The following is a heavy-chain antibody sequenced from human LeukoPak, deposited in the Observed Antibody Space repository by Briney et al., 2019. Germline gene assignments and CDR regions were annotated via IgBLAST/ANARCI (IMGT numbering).Heavy chain of an antibody. D-gene: IGHD2-2*01. V-gene: IGHV4-34*01. CDR1: GGSISSYY. Sequence: SETLSLTCTVSGGSISSYYWSWIRQPPGKGLEWIGEINHSGSTNYNPSLKSRVTISVDTSKNQFSLKLSSVTAADTAVYYCASRAQHQNWFDPWGQGTLVTVSS. CDR2: INHSGST. CDR3: ASRAQHQNWFDP. J-gene: IGHJ5*02.